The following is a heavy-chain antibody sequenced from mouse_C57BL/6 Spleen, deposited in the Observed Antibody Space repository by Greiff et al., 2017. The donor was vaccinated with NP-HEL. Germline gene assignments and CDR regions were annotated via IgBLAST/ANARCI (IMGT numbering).Heavy chain of an antibody. CDR2: IYPGSGNT. CDR1: GYTFTDYY. V-gene: IGHV1-76*01. CDR3: ATNWDDYYAMDY. Sequence: QVQLQQSGAELVRPGASVKLSCKASGYTFTDYYINWVKQRPGQGLEWIARIYPGSGNTYYNEKFKGKATLTAEKSSSTAYMQLSSLTSEDSAVYFCATNWDDYYAMDYWGQGTSVTVSS. J-gene: IGHJ4*01. D-gene: IGHD4-1*01.